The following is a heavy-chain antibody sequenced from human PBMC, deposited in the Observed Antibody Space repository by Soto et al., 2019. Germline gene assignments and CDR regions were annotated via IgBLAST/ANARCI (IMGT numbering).Heavy chain of an antibody. D-gene: IGHD1-26*01. J-gene: IGHJ6*02. Sequence: GGSLRLSCAASGFTFSSYAMSWVRQAPGKGLEWVSAISGSGGSTYYADSVKGRFTISRDNSKNTLYLQMNSLRAEDTAVYYCAKVKVGAYYYYYGMDVWGQGTTVTVSS. CDR1: GFTFSSYA. V-gene: IGHV3-23*01. CDR2: ISGSGGST. CDR3: AKVKVGAYYYYYGMDV.